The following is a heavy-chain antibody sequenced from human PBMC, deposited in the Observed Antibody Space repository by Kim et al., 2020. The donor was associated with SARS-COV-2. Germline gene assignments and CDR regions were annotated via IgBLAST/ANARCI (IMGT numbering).Heavy chain of an antibody. CDR2: ISSGSNYT. V-gene: IGHV3-11*06. CDR3: ARDSGDSSSSEDY. Sequence: GGSLRLSCAASGFTLNDYYMNWIRQAPGRGLEWVSFISSGSNYTKYADSVKGRFTISRDNAKNSLYLQMNSLRAEDSAIYYCARDSGDSSSSEDYWGQGTLVTVSS. CDR1: GFTLNDYY. J-gene: IGHJ4*02. D-gene: IGHD6-6*01.